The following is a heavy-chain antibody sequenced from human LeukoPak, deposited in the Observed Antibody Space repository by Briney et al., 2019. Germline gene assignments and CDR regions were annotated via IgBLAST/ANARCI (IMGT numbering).Heavy chain of an antibody. D-gene: IGHD4-17*01. CDR2: ITSRDGRT. J-gene: IGHJ3*01. Sequence: PGGSLRLTCAPPEFTFSRYAMTWVRQAPGKGLEWVSSITSRDGRTSYADSVKGRFTVSRDNSKNTLYLQMNYLRVEDTAVYYCARDPNGDYLGACDFWGQGTLVTVSS. CDR3: ARDPNGDYLGACDF. CDR1: EFTFSRYA. V-gene: IGHV3-23*01.